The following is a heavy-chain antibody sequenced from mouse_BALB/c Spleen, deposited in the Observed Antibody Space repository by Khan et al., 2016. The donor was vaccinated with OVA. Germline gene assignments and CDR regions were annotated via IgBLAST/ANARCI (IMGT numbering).Heavy chain of an antibody. D-gene: IGHD2-2*01. Sequence: QVQLQQSGGDLMKPGASVKISCKATGYTFSSYWIEWVKQRPGHGLEWIGQIFPGSVSTTYNEKFKGKATFTADTSSNTAYMQLSSLTSEDSAVYYCARGGYGGFAYWGQGTLVTASA. CDR2: IFPGSVST. CDR1: GYTFSSYW. J-gene: IGHJ3*01. V-gene: IGHV1-9*01. CDR3: ARGGYGGFAY.